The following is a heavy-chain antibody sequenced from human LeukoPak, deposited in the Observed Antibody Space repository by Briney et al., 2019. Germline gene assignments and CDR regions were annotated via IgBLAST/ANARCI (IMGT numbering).Heavy chain of an antibody. J-gene: IGHJ4*02. Sequence: SGTLSLTCTVSGGSISSYYWSWIRQPPGKGLEWIGEINHSGSTNYNPSLKSRVTISVDTSKNQFSLKLSSVTAADTAVYYCARVTTVTNKIDYWGQGTLVTVSS. V-gene: IGHV4-34*01. CDR2: INHSGST. CDR1: GGSISSYY. D-gene: IGHD4-11*01. CDR3: ARVTTVTNKIDY.